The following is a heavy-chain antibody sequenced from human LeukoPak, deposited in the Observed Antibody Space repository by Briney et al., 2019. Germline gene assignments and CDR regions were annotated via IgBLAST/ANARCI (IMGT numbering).Heavy chain of an antibody. CDR3: ARGADIVVVPAAHLNWFDP. D-gene: IGHD2-2*01. J-gene: IGHJ5*02. V-gene: IGHV4-34*01. CDR2: INHSGST. Sequence: PSETLSLTCAVYGGSFSGYYWGWIRQPPGKGLEWIGEINHSGSTNYNPSLKSRVTISVDTSKNQFSLKLSSVTAADTAVYYCARGADIVVVPAAHLNWFDPWGQGTLVTVSS. CDR1: GGSFSGYY.